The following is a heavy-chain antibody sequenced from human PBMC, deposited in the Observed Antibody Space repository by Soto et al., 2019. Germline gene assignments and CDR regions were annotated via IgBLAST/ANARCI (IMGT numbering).Heavy chain of an antibody. J-gene: IGHJ3*02. CDR2: ISYDGSNK. CDR1: GFTFSSYA. Sequence: PGGSLRLSCAASGFTFSSYAMHWVRQAPGKGLEWVAVISYDGSNKYYADFVKGRFTISRDNSKNTLYPQMNSLRAEDTAVYYCARVPEWFGELGLDAFDIWGQGTMVTVS. CDR3: ARVPEWFGELGLDAFDI. D-gene: IGHD3-10*01. V-gene: IGHV3-30-3*01.